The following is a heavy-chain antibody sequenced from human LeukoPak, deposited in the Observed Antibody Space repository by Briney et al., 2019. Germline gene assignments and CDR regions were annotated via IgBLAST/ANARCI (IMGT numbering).Heavy chain of an antibody. CDR3: AKEYSSGWYGIYAFDI. D-gene: IGHD6-19*01. J-gene: IGHJ3*02. CDR1: GGTFSSYA. Sequence: SVKVSCKASGGTFSSYAISWVRQAPGQGLEWMGGIIPIFGTANYAQKFQGRVTITTDKSTSTAYMELSSLRSEDTAVYYCAKEYSSGWYGIYAFDIWGQGTMVTVSS. CDR2: IIPIFGTA. V-gene: IGHV1-69*05.